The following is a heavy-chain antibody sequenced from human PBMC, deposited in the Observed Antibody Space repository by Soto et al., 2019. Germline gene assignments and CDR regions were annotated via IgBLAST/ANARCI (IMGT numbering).Heavy chain of an antibody. V-gene: IGHV5-51*01. CDR1: GYTFTRSW. CDR3: AVSSGWYIGLDY. J-gene: IGHJ4*02. D-gene: IGHD6-19*01. CDR2: IYPGDSDT. Sequence: GESLKISCEGSGYTFTRSWIGWVRQLPGKGLEWMGIIYPGDSDTRYSPSFQGQVTISADKSIRTAYLQWSSLKASDTAIYYCAVSSGWYIGLDYWGPGTLVTVSS.